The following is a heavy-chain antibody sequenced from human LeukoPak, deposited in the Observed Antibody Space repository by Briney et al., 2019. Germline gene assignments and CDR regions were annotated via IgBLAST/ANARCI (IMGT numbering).Heavy chain of an antibody. Sequence: PGGSLRLSCAASGFTFSSYSMNWVRQAPGKGLEWLSSISTTSDTTYYADSVKGRFTISRDNAKNSLYLQMNSLRAEDTAVYYCTREFQGWVQGTLDTVSS. CDR1: GFTFSSYS. V-gene: IGHV3-21*01. CDR3: TREFQG. CDR2: ISTTSDTT. J-gene: IGHJ4*02.